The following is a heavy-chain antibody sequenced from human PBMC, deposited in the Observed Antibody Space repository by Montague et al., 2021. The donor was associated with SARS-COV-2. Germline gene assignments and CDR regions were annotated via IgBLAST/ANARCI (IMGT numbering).Heavy chain of an antibody. V-gene: IGHV3-7*04. J-gene: IGHJ5*02. CDR1: GFTFTSYW. CDR2: LKENGSEK. D-gene: IGHD2-15*01. Sequence: SLRLSCAASGFTFTSYWMAWVRQAPGKGLEWVASLKENGSEKYFVDSVKGRFTISRDNAKDSLYLQMSSLRAEDTAVYYCARGPRVVAATLWFDPWGQGTQVTVSS. CDR3: ARGPRVVAATLWFDP.